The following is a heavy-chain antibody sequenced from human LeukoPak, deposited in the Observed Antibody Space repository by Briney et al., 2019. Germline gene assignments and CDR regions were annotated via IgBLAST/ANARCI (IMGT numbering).Heavy chain of an antibody. CDR3: ARDVAATMVRGVNYNWFDP. J-gene: IGHJ5*02. CDR1: GYTFTGYY. CDR2: INPNSGGT. D-gene: IGHD3-10*01. V-gene: IGHV1-2*02. Sequence: ASVKVSCKASGYTFTGYYMHWVRQAPGQGLEWMGWINPNSGGTNYAQKFQGRVTMTRDTSISTAYMELSRLRFDDTAVYYCARDVAATMVRGVNYNWFDPWGQGTLVTVSS.